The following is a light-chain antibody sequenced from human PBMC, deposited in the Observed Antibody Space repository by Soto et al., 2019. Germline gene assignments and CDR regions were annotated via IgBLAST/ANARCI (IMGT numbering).Light chain of an antibody. CDR3: QVRTNWSIA. CDR1: QSVSSY. Sequence: EFVLTQSPATLSLSPGERATLSCRASQSVSSYLAWYQQKPGQAPRLLIYDASNRATGIPARFSGTGPGTDFTLTINNLEPEDFAVYYCQVRTNWSIAFGRGTRLEIK. J-gene: IGKJ5*01. V-gene: IGKV3-11*01. CDR2: DAS.